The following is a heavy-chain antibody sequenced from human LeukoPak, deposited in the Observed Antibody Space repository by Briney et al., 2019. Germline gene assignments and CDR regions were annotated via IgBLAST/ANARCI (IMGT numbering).Heavy chain of an antibody. D-gene: IGHD3-10*01. Sequence: GASVKVSCKASGYTFTSYGISWVRQAPGQGLEWMGWISAYNGNTNYAQKLQGRVAMTTDTSTSTAYMELRSLRSEDTAVYYCARVATLRSFGELHYWGQGTLVTVSS. J-gene: IGHJ4*02. V-gene: IGHV1-18*01. CDR3: ARVATLRSFGELHY. CDR1: GYTFTSYG. CDR2: ISAYNGNT.